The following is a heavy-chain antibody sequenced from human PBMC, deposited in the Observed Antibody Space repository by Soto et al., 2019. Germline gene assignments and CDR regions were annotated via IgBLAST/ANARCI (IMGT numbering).Heavy chain of an antibody. V-gene: IGHV4-30-2*01. J-gene: IGHJ3*02. CDR3: ARGPYDSSGFYSAFDI. CDR2: IYHSGSA. D-gene: IGHD3-22*01. CDR1: GGSISSGAYS. Sequence: SETLSLTCTVSGGSISSGAYSWSWIRQPPGKGLEWIGYIYHSGSAYYSPSLESRVTVSVDRSKNQFSLKLSSVTAADTAVFYCARGPYDSSGFYSAFDIWGPGTMVTVSS.